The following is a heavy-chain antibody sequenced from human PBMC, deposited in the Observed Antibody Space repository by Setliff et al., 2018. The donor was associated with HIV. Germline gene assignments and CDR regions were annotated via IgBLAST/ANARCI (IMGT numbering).Heavy chain of an antibody. CDR3: ARQAGHVGDHFDY. V-gene: IGHV1-69*02. J-gene: IGHJ4*02. Sequence: SVKVSCKASGDISSYQTYSWVRQAPGQGLEWMGSIIPMVGFANYEGKFQGRVTIIADASTNTTYLDLTSLRSEDTALYFCARQAGHVGDHFDYWGQGTLVTV. CDR1: GDISSYQT. D-gene: IGHD2-21*01. CDR2: IIPMVGFA.